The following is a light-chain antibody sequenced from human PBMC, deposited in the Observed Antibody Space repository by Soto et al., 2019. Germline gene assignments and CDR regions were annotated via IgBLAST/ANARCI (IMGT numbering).Light chain of an antibody. V-gene: IGLV4-69*01. Sequence: QPVLTQSPSASASLGASVKLTCTLSSGHSSYSIAWHQQQSEKGPRYLMKVTSDGSHSKGDGIPDRFSGSSSGAERFLTISSLQSEDEADYYCQTWGTGIRVFGGGTKVTVL. CDR1: SGHSSYS. CDR3: QTWGTGIRV. J-gene: IGLJ3*02. CDR2: VTSDGSH.